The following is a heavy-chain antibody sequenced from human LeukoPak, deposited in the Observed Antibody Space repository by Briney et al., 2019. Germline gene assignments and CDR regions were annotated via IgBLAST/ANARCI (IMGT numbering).Heavy chain of an antibody. CDR1: GYTFTSYG. CDR3: ARVANIVVVPAAMDY. D-gene: IGHD2-2*01. V-gene: IGHV1-18*01. CDR2: ISAYNGNT. J-gene: IGHJ4*02. Sequence: ASVKVSCKASGYTFTSYGISWVRQAPGQGLEWMGWISAYNGNTNYAQKLQGRVTMTTDTSTSTAYMELRSLRSDDTAVYYCARVANIVVVPAAMDYWGQGTLVTVSS.